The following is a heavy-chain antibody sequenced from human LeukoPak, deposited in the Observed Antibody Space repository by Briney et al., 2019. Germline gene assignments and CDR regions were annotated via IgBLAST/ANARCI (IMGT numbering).Heavy chain of an antibody. CDR1: GGSISSFY. J-gene: IGHJ3*02. CDR3: ASLEYDFWSGYPKSEAFDI. Sequence: SETLSLTCTVSGGSISSFYWSWIRQAAGKGLEWIGRIYTSGSTNYNPSLKSRITMSVDTSKNQFSLKLSSVTAADTAVYYCASLEYDFWSGYPKSEAFDIWGQGTMVTVSS. D-gene: IGHD3-3*01. CDR2: IYTSGST. V-gene: IGHV4-4*07.